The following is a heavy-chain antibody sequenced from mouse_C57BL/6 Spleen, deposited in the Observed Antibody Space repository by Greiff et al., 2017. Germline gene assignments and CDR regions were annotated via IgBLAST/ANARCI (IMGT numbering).Heavy chain of an antibody. J-gene: IGHJ3*01. CDR1: GYTFTSYW. D-gene: IGHD2-3*01. CDR2: IYPGSGST. CDR3: ARVGGDGYYYFAY. V-gene: IGHV1-55*01. Sequence: VQLQQPGAELVKPGASVKMSCKASGYTFTSYWITWVKQRPGQGLEWIGDIYPGSGSTNYNEKFKSKATLTVDTSSSTAYMQLSSLTSEDSAVYYGARVGGDGYYYFAYWGQGTLVTVSA.